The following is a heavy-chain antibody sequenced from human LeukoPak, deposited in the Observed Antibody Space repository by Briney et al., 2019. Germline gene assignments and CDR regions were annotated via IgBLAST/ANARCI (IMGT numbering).Heavy chain of an antibody. V-gene: IGHV1-8*01. D-gene: IGHD3-3*01. J-gene: IGHJ5*02. Sequence: GASVKVSCKASGYTFTSYDINWVRQATGQGLEWMGWMNPNSGNTGYAQKFQGRVTMTRNTSISTAYMELSSLRSEDTAVYYCARPNYDFWSGPQNWFDPWGQGTLVTVSS. CDR2: MNPNSGNT. CDR3: ARPNYDFWSGPQNWFDP. CDR1: GYTFTSYD.